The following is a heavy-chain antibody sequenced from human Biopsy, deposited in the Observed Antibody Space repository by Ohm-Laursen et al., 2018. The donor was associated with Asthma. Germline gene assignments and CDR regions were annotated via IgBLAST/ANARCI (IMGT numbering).Heavy chain of an antibody. CDR1: GAYIGTPDYH. CDR2: VFYSGTT. CDR3: ARVASYGDVYFGIDA. V-gene: IGHV4-30-4*01. D-gene: IGHD4-17*01. Sequence: SQTLSLAWTVSGAYIGTPDYHWSWIRQSPGKGLEWIGFVFYSGTTHYSRSLERRLFLSIDTARNEFSMNLRSLTAADTAVYFCARVASYGDVYFGIDAWGPESTVSV. J-gene: IGHJ6*02.